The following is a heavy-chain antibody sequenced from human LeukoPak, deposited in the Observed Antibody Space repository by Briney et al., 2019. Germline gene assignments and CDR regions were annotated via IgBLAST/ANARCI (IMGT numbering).Heavy chain of an antibody. CDR3: ARVGDYYDSSGYAEFDY. V-gene: IGHV4-4*07. D-gene: IGHD3-22*01. CDR1: GGSLSSYY. Sequence: SETLSLTCTVSGGSLSSYYWSWIRQPAGKGLEWIGRIYTSGSTNYNLSLKSRVTISVDKSKNQFSLKLSSVTAADTAVYYCARVGDYYDSSGYAEFDYWGQGTLVTVSS. CDR2: IYTSGST. J-gene: IGHJ4*02.